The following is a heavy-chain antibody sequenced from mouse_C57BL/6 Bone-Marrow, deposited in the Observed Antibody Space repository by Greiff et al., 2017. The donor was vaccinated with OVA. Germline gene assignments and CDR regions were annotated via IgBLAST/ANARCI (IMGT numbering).Heavy chain of an antibody. CDR3: ARKSNHYFDD. D-gene: IGHD2-5*01. Sequence: EVKVVESGGGLVKPGGSLKLSCAASGFTFSDYGMHWVRQAPEKGLEWVAYISSGSSTIYYADTVKGRFTISRDNAKNTLFLQMTSLRSEDTAMYYCARKSNHYFDDWGQGTTLTVSS. CDR2: ISSGSSTI. V-gene: IGHV5-17*01. J-gene: IGHJ2*01. CDR1: GFTFSDYG.